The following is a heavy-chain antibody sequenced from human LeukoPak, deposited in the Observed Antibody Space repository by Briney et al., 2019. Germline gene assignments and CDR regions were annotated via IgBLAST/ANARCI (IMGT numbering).Heavy chain of an antibody. D-gene: IGHD3-9*01. Sequence: PGGSLRLSCAASGFTFSSYGMHWVRQAPGKGLEWVAVIWYDGSNKYYAASVWGRFTISRDNSKYTLYLQMDSLRADDTAVYYCATENYDVLTGTPWNGMDFWGQGTTVIVSS. CDR3: ATENYDVLTGTPWNGMDF. CDR2: IWYDGSNK. J-gene: IGHJ6*02. CDR1: GFTFSSYG. V-gene: IGHV3-30*02.